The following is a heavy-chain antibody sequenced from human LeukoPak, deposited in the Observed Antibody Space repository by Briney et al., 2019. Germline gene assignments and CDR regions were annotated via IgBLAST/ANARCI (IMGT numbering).Heavy chain of an antibody. CDR3: ARGYYYGRYFQH. V-gene: IGHV3-7*01. J-gene: IGHJ1*01. CDR1: GFTFSDYY. D-gene: IGHD3-10*01. CDR2: IKQDGSEK. Sequence: GGSLRLSCAASGFTFSDYYMSWIRQAPGKGLEWVANIKQDGSEKYYVDSVKGRFTISRDNAKNSLYLQMNSLRAEDTAVYYCARGYYYGRYFQHWGQGTLVTVSS.